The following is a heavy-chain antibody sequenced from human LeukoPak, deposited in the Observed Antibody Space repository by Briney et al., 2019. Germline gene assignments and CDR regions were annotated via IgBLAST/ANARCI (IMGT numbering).Heavy chain of an antibody. V-gene: IGHV3-20*04. D-gene: IGHD3-10*01. CDR1: GFTFDDYG. Sequence: PGGSLRLSCAASGFTFDDYGMSWVRQAPGKGLEWVSGINWNGGSTGYADSVKGRFTISRDNAKNSLYLQMNSLRAEDTALYYCARDIKWGGGRPRDYWGQGTLVTVSS. CDR2: INWNGGST. CDR3: ARDIKWGGGRPRDY. J-gene: IGHJ4*02.